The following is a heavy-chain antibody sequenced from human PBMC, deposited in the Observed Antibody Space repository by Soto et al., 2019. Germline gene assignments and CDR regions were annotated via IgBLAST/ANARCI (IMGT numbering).Heavy chain of an antibody. CDR1: GGSISSGGYY. J-gene: IGHJ3*02. Sequence: PSETLSLTCTVSGGSISSGGYYWSWIRQHPGKGLEWIGYIYYSGSTYYNPSLKSRVTISVDTSKNQFSLKLSSVTAADTAVYYCASNYDYDSSGQYNDAFDSWGQGTMVTISS. V-gene: IGHV4-31*03. D-gene: IGHD3-22*01. CDR3: ASNYDYDSSGQYNDAFDS. CDR2: IYYSGST.